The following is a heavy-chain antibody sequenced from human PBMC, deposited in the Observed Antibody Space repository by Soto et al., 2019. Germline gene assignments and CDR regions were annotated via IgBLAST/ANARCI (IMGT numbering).Heavy chain of an antibody. CDR3: ASRRWLQFDY. J-gene: IGHJ4*02. CDR1: GGCNGSGGYY. Sequence: SETLSLTCTVSGGCNGSGGYYWSWIRQHPGKGLEGIGYIYYSGSTYYNTSLKSRVTISVDTSKNQVSRKLSSVNAADTAVYYCASRRWLQFDYWAQGARVTVYS. CDR2: IYYSGST. D-gene: IGHD5-12*01. V-gene: IGHV4-31*03.